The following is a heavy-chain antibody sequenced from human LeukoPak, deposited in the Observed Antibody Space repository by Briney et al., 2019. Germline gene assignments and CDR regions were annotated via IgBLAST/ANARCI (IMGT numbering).Heavy chain of an antibody. V-gene: IGHV4-59*11. Sequence: SETVSLTCSVSGDSISTHHWNWIRKPPGKGLEWIGYMQSTGNSKYNPSLRSRVNMFVDTSKNQAALILSSVTAADTAVYYCARDKQHSYGRYFDHWGQGALVTVSS. CDR3: ARDKQHSYGRYFDH. D-gene: IGHD3-16*01. CDR2: MQSTGNS. CDR1: GDSISTHH. J-gene: IGHJ4*02.